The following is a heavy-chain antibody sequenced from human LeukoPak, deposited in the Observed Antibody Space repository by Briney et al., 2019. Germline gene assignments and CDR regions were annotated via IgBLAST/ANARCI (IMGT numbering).Heavy chain of an antibody. J-gene: IGHJ3*02. CDR1: GFTVSSNY. CDR2: IHSGGST. V-gene: IGHV3-66*01. CDR3: ARDRDFWSGYPDAFDI. D-gene: IGHD3-3*01. Sequence: PGGSLRLSCAASGFTVSSNYMSWVRQAPGKGLEWVSVIHSGGSTYYADSVKGRFTISRDNSKNTLYLQMNSLRAEDTAVYYCARDRDFWSGYPDAFDIWGQGTMVTVSS.